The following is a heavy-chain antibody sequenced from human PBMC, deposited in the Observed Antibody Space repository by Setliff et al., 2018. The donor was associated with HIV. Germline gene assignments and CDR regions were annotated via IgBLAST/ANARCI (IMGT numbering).Heavy chain of an antibody. CDR1: GASISTYY. J-gene: IGHJ5*02. V-gene: IGHV4-59*01. CDR3: ARDRGSYNFWSGLARGDNWFDP. CDR2: IFYSGSS. D-gene: IGHD3-3*01. Sequence: PSETLSLTCTVSGASISTYYWSWIRQPPGKGLEWIGYIFYSGSSNYNPSLKSRVTMSVDTSKNQFSLNLTSVTAADTAVHYCARDRGSYNFWSGLARGDNWFDPWGQGTLVTVSS.